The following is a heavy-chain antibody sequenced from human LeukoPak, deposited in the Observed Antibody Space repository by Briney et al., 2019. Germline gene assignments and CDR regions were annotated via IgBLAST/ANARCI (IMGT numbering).Heavy chain of an antibody. J-gene: IGHJ6*03. CDR1: GGSISSYY. Sequence: PSEILSLTCTVSGGSISSYYWSWIRQPPGKGLEWIGYIYYSGSTNYNPSLKSRVTISVDTSKNQFSLKLSSVTAADTAVYYCARVPGSITIFGVVTGYYYYYMDVWGKGTTVTVSS. CDR3: ARVPGSITIFGVVTGYYYYYMDV. CDR2: IYYSGST. D-gene: IGHD3-3*01. V-gene: IGHV4-59*01.